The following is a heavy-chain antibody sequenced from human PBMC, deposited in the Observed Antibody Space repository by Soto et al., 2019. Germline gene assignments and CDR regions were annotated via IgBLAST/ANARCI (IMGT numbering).Heavy chain of an antibody. V-gene: IGHV1-2*02. Sequence: ASVKVSCKASGYTFTGYYMDWVRQAPGQGLEWMGWINPNSGGTNYAQKFQGRVTMTRDTSIDTAYMELSRLRSDDTAVYYCARVRYVLDAIAAPGGVFSYFDYWGQGTMVTVCS. CDR3: ARVRYVLDAIAAPGGVFSYFDY. D-gene: IGHD6-6*01. CDR1: GYTFTGYY. J-gene: IGHJ4*02. CDR2: INPNSGGT.